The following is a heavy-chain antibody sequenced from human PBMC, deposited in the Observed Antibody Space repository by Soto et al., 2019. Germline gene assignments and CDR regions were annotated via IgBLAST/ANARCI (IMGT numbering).Heavy chain of an antibody. Sequence: QVQLQESGPGLVKPSQTLSLTCLVSGASVSGDGSYCSWIRQHPGKGLEFIGYIHNSGRTYSNPSLENRVAMSIDTSKNQFSLRLSSVTAADSAVYFCARDLGSEQWFFDNWGQGILVTVSS. V-gene: IGHV4-31*03. CDR2: IHNSGRT. CDR3: ARDLGSEQWFFDN. D-gene: IGHD6-19*01. CDR1: GASVSGDGSY. J-gene: IGHJ4*02.